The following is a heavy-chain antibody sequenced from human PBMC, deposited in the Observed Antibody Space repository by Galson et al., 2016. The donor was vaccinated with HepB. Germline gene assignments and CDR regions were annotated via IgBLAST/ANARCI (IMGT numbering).Heavy chain of an antibody. Sequence: SVKVSCKASGGTLTNFGISWLRQAPGQGPEWMGRIIPILDKASNAQKFQGRLTITVDASRSTVYMELSSLRSDDTAVYYCARKSRFGSGWGDWFDPWGQGILVTVSS. V-gene: IGHV1-69*13. D-gene: IGHD6-19*01. CDR2: IIPILDKA. CDR1: GGTLTNFG. J-gene: IGHJ5*02. CDR3: ARKSRFGSGWGDWFDP.